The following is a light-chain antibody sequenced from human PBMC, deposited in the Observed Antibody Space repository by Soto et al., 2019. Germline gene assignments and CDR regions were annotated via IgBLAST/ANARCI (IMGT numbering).Light chain of an antibody. J-gene: IGKJ5*01. CDR2: GAS. CDR3: QQHGTSPST. V-gene: IGKV3-20*01. Sequence: EIVLTQSPGTLSLSPGERATLSCRASQSVRSSYLAWYQQKPGQAPRLLVYGASSRATGIPDRFSGSGSGTDFTLTISRPEPEDLAVYYCQQHGTSPSTFGQGTRLGIK. CDR1: QSVRSSY.